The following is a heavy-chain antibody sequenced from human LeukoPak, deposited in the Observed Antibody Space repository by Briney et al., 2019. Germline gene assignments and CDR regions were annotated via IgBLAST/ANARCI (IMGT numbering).Heavy chain of an antibody. CDR3: ARDEGYCSRTSCYGASKGMDV. D-gene: IGHD2-2*01. Sequence: ASVKVSCKASGYTFTSYYMHWVRQAPGQGLEWMGIINPSGGSTSYARKFQGRVTMTRDTSTSTVYMELSSLRAEDTAVYYCARDEGYCSRTSCYGASKGMDVWGQGTAVIVSS. J-gene: IGHJ6*02. V-gene: IGHV1-46*01. CDR2: INPSGGST. CDR1: GYTFTSYY.